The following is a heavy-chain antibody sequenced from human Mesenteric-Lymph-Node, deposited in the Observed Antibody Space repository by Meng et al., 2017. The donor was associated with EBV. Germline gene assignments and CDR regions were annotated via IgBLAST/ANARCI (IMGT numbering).Heavy chain of an antibody. D-gene: IGHD1-14*01. CDR2: ISYSGNS. CDR1: GGSVSSSSDF. CDR3: TSTPNPNFYDY. Sequence: QQQLQESGPGLVKASETLSLTCTGSGGSVSSSSDFWGWIRQPPGKGLEWIASISYSGNSFYNPSLRSRVTISVDTSKNQFSLRVTSVTAADTAVYYCTSTPNPNFYDYWGQGTLVTVSS. J-gene: IGHJ4*02. V-gene: IGHV4-39*01.